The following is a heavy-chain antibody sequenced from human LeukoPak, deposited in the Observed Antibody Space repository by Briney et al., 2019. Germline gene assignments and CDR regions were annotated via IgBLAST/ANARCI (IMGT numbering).Heavy chain of an antibody. CDR2: IKKDGSEK. Sequence: GGSLRLSCAASGFTFSSYWMSWVRQAPGKGLEWVANIKKDGSEKNYEDSVKGRFTISRDNAKDSLYVQMNSLRAEDTAVYYCAEYYYGSGTSLGYWGQGTLVTVSS. CDR1: GFTFSSYW. D-gene: IGHD3-10*01. CDR3: AEYYYGSGTSLGY. V-gene: IGHV3-7*01. J-gene: IGHJ4*02.